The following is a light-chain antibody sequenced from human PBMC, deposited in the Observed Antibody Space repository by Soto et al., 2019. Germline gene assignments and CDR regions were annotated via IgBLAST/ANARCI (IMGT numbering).Light chain of an antibody. V-gene: IGLV2-11*01. CDR2: DVS. Sequence: QSALTQPRSVSGSTGQSVAISCTGTNSDAGGYKYVSWYQQHPGKAPKLVIYDVSERPSGVPDRFSGSRSGNTASLTISGLQAEDEADYYCSSYAGTYTLGVFGGGTKVTVL. CDR1: NSDAGGYKY. J-gene: IGLJ3*02. CDR3: SSYAGTYTLGV.